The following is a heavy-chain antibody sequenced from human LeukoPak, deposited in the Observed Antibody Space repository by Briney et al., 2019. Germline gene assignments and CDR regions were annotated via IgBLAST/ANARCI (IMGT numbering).Heavy chain of an antibody. CDR1: GFTFSSYA. CDR2: ISGSGGST. CDR3: AAVPAAISWYFDL. D-gene: IGHD2-2*01. Sequence: GGSLRLSCAASGFTFSSYAMSWVRQAPGKGLEWVSAISGSGGSTYYADSVKGRLPISRDNSKNTLYLQMNSLRAEDTAVYYCAAVPAAISWYFDLWGRGTLVTVSS. J-gene: IGHJ2*01. V-gene: IGHV3-23*01.